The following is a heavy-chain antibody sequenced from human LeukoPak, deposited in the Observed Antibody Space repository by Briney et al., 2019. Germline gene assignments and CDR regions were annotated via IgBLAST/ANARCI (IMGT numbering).Heavy chain of an antibody. CDR1: GGSISSYY. CDR3: ARGGSGGSGSYYQYYYYYYYMDV. Sequence: SETLSLTCTVSGGSISSYYWSWIRQPAGKGLEWIGRIYTSGSTNYNPSLKSQVTMSVDTSKNQFSLKLSPVTAADTAVYYCARGGSGGSGSYYQYYYYYYYMDVWGKGTTVTISS. V-gene: IGHV4-4*07. D-gene: IGHD3-10*01. CDR2: IYTSGST. J-gene: IGHJ6*03.